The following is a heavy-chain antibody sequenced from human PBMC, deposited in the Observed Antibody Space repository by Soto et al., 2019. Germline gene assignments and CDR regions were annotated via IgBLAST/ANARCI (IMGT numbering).Heavy chain of an antibody. D-gene: IGHD3-16*01. CDR3: AREAHQYYDRAGPPAG. V-gene: IGHV3-48*02. CDR2: ISTSSSPR. CDR1: GFTFRHYS. Sequence: PGGSLRLSCAASGFTFRHYSMHWVRQAPGKGLEWVAYISTSSSPRYYADSVKGRFTISRDNDRKSIYLEMSSLRDEDTAIYYCAREAHQYYDRAGPPAGWGPGPLVTLSS. J-gene: IGHJ4*02.